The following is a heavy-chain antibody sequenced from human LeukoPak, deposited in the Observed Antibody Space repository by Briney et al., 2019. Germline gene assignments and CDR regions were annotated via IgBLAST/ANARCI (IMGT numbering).Heavy chain of an antibody. J-gene: IGHJ6*03. Sequence: SGGSLRLSCAASGFTFSSYGMHWVRQAPGKGLEWVAFIRYDGSNKYYADSVKGRFTISRDNSKNTLYLQMNSLRAEDTAVYYCAKEHYYYYYYMDVWGKGTTVTISS. CDR3: AKEHYYYYYYMDV. CDR1: GFTFSSYG. V-gene: IGHV3-30*02. CDR2: IRYDGSNK.